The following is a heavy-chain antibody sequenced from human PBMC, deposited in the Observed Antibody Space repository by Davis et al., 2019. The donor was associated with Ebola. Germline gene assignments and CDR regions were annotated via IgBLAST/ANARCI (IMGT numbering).Heavy chain of an antibody. CDR3: AGHRDGYNPFDY. D-gene: IGHD5-24*01. CDR1: GFTFSTYT. J-gene: IGHJ4*02. Sequence: GESLKISCAASGFTFSTYTMDWVRQAPGKGLEWVSSIGSGSTPMHYADSVKGRFTISRDNAKNSVYLQMNSLKAEDAAVDYGAGHRDGYNPFDYWGQGTLVTVSS. V-gene: IGHV3-21*06. CDR2: IGSGSTPM.